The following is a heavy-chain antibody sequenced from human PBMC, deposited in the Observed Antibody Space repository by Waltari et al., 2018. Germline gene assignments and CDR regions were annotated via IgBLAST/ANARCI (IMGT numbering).Heavy chain of an antibody. CDR3: ARAGSGSYYFDY. CDR1: GFTFSTDG. J-gene: IGHJ4*02. CDR2: IWYDGRDK. Sequence: QVNLVESGGGVVQHGRSLRLSCAALGFTFSTDGLPWVRQAPGKGLEWVALIWYDGRDKYYADSVKGRFTISRDNSNKMLSLHMYSLRAEDTAVYYCARAGSGSYYFDYWGQGTLVTVSS. D-gene: IGHD3-10*01. V-gene: IGHV3-33*01.